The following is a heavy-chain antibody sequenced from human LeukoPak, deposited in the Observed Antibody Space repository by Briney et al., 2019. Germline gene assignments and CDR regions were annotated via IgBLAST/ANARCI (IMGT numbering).Heavy chain of an antibody. CDR3: AGTTVVTPFPER. D-gene: IGHD4-23*01. Sequence: SETLSLTCAVYGGSFSGYYWSWIRQPPGKGLEWIGEINHSGSTNYNPSLKSRVTISVDTSKNQFSLKLSSVTAADTAVYYCAGTTVVTPFPERWGQGTLVTVSS. CDR2: INHSGST. CDR1: GGSFSGYY. J-gene: IGHJ4*02. V-gene: IGHV4-34*01.